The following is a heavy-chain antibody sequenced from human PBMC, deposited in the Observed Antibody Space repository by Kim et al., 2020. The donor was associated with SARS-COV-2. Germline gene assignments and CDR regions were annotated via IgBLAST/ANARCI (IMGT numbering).Heavy chain of an antibody. CDR3: AGGKMLAY. V-gene: IGHV3-7*04. CDR2: IKQDGSEK. Sequence: GGSLRLSCAASEFTFSSYWMNWVRQAPGKGLEWVANIKQDGSEKNYLDSVKGRFTISRDNAKNSLYLQMNSLRAEDTAVYYCAGGKMLAYWGQGTLVTVSS. J-gene: IGHJ4*02. CDR1: EFTFSSYW.